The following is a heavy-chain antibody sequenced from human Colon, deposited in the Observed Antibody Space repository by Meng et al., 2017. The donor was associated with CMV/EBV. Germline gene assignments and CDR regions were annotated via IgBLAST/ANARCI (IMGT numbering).Heavy chain of an antibody. J-gene: IGHJ4*02. CDR1: GFKFGTYG. Sequence: RLSCVASGFKFGTYGMHWVRQAPGKGLEWVAFISYDESNEYYADSVKGRFTISRDNSKNTLYLQMNSLRAEDTAVYFCANVLEWLSDWGQGTLVTVSS. CDR2: ISYDESNE. V-gene: IGHV3-30*02. D-gene: IGHD3-3*01. CDR3: ANVLEWLSD.